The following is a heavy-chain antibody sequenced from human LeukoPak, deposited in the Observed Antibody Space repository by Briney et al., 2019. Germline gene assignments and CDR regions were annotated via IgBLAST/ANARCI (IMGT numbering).Heavy chain of an antibody. J-gene: IGHJ4*02. V-gene: IGHV3-7*04. D-gene: IGHD6-19*01. CDR3: SGGSGWLTDY. Sequence: PGGSLRLSCAASGFSISTYWMNWVRLAPGKGLEWVATIKQDGSETLYVDFVKGRFTISRDNAKNSLYLQMNSLRAEDTAVYYCSGGSGWLTDYWGQGTLVTVSS. CDR1: GFSISTYW. CDR2: IKQDGSET.